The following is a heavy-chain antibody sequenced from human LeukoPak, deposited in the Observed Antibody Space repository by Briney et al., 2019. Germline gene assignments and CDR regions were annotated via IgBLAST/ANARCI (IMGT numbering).Heavy chain of an antibody. CDR1: GGSISRFV. V-gene: IGHV4-59*08. Sequence: SETLSLTCTVSGGSISRFVWSWIRQPPGEGLDYIGFIYDTGTPTNYNPLLKSRVTLSVDTSKNQFSLNLNSVTAADTAVYYCARLTKGEQWLAYYFDYWGQGALVTVSS. D-gene: IGHD6-19*01. CDR2: IYDTGTPT. CDR3: ARLTKGEQWLAYYFDY. J-gene: IGHJ4*02.